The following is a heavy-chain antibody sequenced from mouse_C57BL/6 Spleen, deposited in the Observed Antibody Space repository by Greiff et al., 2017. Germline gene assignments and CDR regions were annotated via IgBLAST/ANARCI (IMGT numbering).Heavy chain of an antibody. CDR2: LSYDGSN. CDR1: GYSITSGYY. D-gene: IGHD1-1*01. V-gene: IGHV3-6*01. CDR3: ARGDYGSSYAY. Sequence: ESGPGLVKPSQSLSLTCSVTGYSITSGYYWNWIRQFPGNTLEWMGYLSYDGSNNYNQSLKNRISITRDTSKNQFFLKLNSVTTEDTATYYCARGDYGSSYAYWGKGTTLTVSS. J-gene: IGHJ2*01.